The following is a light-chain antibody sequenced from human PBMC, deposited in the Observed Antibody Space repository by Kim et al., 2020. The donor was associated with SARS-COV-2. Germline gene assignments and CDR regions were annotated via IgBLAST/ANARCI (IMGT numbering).Light chain of an antibody. CDR3: QQFDTSALT. J-gene: IGKJ4*01. CDR1: QSLSSSY. V-gene: IGKV3-20*01. CDR2: GAS. Sequence: EIVLTQSPGTLSLSPGERVTLSCRANQSLSSSYLAWYQHKPGQAPRLLIYGASSRATGIPDRFSGSGSGTDFTLTISRLEPEDFAVYYCQQFDTSALTFGGGTKVDIK.